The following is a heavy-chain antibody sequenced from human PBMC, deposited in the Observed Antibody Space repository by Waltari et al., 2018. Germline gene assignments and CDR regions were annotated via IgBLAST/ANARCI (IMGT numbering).Heavy chain of an antibody. V-gene: IGHV1-3*01. Sequence: QVYLVQSGAEVKKPGASVKVSCKASGYTFTKYSMHWGRQAPGKGLEWMGWLHGGNGNTKYSKKFHDRLTISKDTSATTVYMELSSLTSEDTAVYYCAKTQYDFWSAYFDYWGQGTLVTVSS. CDR2: LHGGNGNT. D-gene: IGHD3-3*01. CDR1: GYTFTKYS. CDR3: AKTQYDFWSAYFDY. J-gene: IGHJ4*02.